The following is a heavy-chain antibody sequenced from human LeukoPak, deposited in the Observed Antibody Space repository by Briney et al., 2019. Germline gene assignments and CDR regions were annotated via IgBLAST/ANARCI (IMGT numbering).Heavy chain of an antibody. Sequence: SETLSLTCTVSGGSISSYYWSWIRQPPGKGLEWIGYIYHSGSTKYNPSLKSRVTISVDTSKNQFSLKLSSVTAADTAVYYCAGGPGWYDSSVYYYYMDVWDKGTTVTVPS. CDR3: AGGPGWYDSSVYYYYMDV. J-gene: IGHJ6*03. V-gene: IGHV4-59*01. D-gene: IGHD3-22*01. CDR2: IYHSGST. CDR1: GGSISSYY.